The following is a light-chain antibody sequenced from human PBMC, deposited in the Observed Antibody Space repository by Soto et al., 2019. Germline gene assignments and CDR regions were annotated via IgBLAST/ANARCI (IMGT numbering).Light chain of an antibody. CDR1: QSISSW. V-gene: IGKV1-5*01. J-gene: IGKJ2*01. CDR2: YAS. CDR3: QQYNSFSPYT. Sequence: DIRMTQSPATLSSSVGDRVTITCRASQSISSWLAWYQQKPGIAPKLLIYYASSLKSGVPSRFSGSGSGTEFTLTISSLQPDDFATYYCQQYNSFSPYTFGQGTKLEIK.